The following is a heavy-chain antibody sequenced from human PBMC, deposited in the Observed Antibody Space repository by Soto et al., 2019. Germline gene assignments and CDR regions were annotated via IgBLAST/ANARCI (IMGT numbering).Heavy chain of an antibody. CDR1: GYTFTSYY. CDR3: ARDESIAAAGHYFDY. J-gene: IGHJ4*02. V-gene: IGHV1-46*01. Sequence: ASVKVSCKASGYTFTSYYRHWVRQAPGQGLEWMGIINPSGGSTSYAQKFQGRVTMTRDTSTSTVYMELSSLRSEDTAVYYCARDESIAAAGHYFDYWGQGTLVTVSS. CDR2: INPSGGST. D-gene: IGHD6-13*01.